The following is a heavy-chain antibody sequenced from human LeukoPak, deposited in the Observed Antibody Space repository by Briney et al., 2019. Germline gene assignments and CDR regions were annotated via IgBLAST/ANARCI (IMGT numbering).Heavy chain of an antibody. Sequence: ASVKVSCKASGYTFTSYYMHWVRQAPGQGLEWMGIINPSGGSTSYAQKFQGRVTMTRDTSTSTVYMELSRLRSDDTAVYYCARVQGESRWFDPWGQGTLVTVSS. J-gene: IGHJ5*02. CDR1: GYTFTSYY. CDR2: INPSGGST. CDR3: ARVQGESRWFDP. V-gene: IGHV1-46*01.